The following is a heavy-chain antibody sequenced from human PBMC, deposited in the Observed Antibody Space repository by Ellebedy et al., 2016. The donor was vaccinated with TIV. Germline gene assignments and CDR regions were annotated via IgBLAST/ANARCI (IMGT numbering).Heavy chain of an antibody. D-gene: IGHD3-9*01. Sequence: SQTLSLTXXISVDSLSINTAACNWIKQSPSRGLEWQGRTYFRSKGYHDYAGSVKDRLSISPDTSKNQFSLQLNSLTPEDTAVYYCAREGPGYDYWGQGTLVTVSS. CDR1: VDSLSINTAA. CDR2: TYFRSKGYH. J-gene: IGHJ4*02. V-gene: IGHV6-1*01. CDR3: AREGPGYDY.